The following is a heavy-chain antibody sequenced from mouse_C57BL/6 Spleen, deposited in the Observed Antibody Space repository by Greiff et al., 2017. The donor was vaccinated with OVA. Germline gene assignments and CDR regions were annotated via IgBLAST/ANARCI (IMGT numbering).Heavy chain of an antibody. D-gene: IGHD2-2*01. V-gene: IGHV14-3*01. CDR3: ARGLRGGDYYAMDY. CDR2: IDPANGNT. CDR1: GFNIKNTY. Sequence: EVQGVESVAELVRPGASVKLSCTASGFNIKNTYMHWVKQRPEQGLEWIGRIDPANGNTKYAPKFQGKATITADTSSNTAYLQLSSLSSEDTAIYFCARGLRGGDYYAMDYWGQGTSVTVSS. J-gene: IGHJ4*01.